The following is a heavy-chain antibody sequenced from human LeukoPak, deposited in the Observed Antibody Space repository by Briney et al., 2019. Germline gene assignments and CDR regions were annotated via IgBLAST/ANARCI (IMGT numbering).Heavy chain of an antibody. V-gene: IGHV4-61*02. CDR2: ISSSGST. CDR1: GGSISTSNYY. Sequence: PSETLSLTCTVSGGSISTSNYYWSWIRQPAWKGLEWIGRISSSGSTNYNPSLKSRVTISADTSKNQFSLKLTSVTAADTAVYYCARRGMATKPHAFDIWGQGTMVTVSS. CDR3: ARRGMATKPHAFDI. D-gene: IGHD5-24*01. J-gene: IGHJ3*02.